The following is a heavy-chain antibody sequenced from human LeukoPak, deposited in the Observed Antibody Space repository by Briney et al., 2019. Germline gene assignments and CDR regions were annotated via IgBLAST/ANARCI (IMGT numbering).Heavy chain of an antibody. J-gene: IGHJ5*02. D-gene: IGHD3-10*01. CDR3: ARSGSFRFGELLYLPQNWFDP. V-gene: IGHV1-2*02. Sequence: ASVKVSCKASGYTFTDYYMHWVRQAPGQGLGWMGWINPNSGGTNYAQKFQGRVTMTRDTSISTAYMELSRLRSDDTAVYYCARSGSFRFGELLYLPQNWFDPWGQGTLVTVSS. CDR1: GYTFTDYY. CDR2: INPNSGGT.